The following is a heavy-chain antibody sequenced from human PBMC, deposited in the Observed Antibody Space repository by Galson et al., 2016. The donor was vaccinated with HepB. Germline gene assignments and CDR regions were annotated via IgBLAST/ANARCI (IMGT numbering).Heavy chain of an antibody. Sequence: SLRLSCAASGFTFSTYAMSWVRQAPGKGPEWVSAITGNGGTTYYTDSVKGRFTISRDNSKNTLYLQMNSLSGDDTAVYYCAKRDYSDSDGYLPLFDCWGQGTLVTVSS. J-gene: IGHJ4*02. CDR1: GFTFSTYA. D-gene: IGHD3-22*01. CDR2: ITGNGGTT. CDR3: AKRDYSDSDGYLPLFDC. V-gene: IGHV3-23*01.